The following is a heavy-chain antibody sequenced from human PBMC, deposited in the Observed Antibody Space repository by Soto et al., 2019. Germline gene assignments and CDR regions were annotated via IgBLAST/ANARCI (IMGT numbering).Heavy chain of an antibody. J-gene: IGHJ1*01. CDR2: INSDGNNI. D-gene: IGHD7-27*01. V-gene: IGHV3-74*01. CDR3: TRGSHPTSGAIKGHDF. Sequence: PGGSLRLSCAASGFTFSSYWMHWVRQAPGTGLVWVSRINSDGNNILYADSVKGRFTISRDNAKNTLYLQMNSLRAEDTAVYYCTRGSHPTSGAIKGHDFWGPGTLVTVSS. CDR1: GFTFSSYW.